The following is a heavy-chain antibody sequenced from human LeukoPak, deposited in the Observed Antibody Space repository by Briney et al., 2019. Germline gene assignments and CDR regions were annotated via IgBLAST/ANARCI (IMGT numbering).Heavy chain of an antibody. D-gene: IGHD1-26*01. CDR3: AEDQGASGSPMESDYGMDV. V-gene: IGHV3-30*18. Sequence: PGRSLRLSCAASGFTFSSYGMHWVRQAPGKGLEWVAVISYDGSNKYYADSVKGRFTISRDNSQNTLYLQMNSLRAEDTAVYYCAEDQGASGSPMESDYGMDVWGQGTTVTVSS. CDR2: ISYDGSNK. J-gene: IGHJ6*02. CDR1: GFTFSSYG.